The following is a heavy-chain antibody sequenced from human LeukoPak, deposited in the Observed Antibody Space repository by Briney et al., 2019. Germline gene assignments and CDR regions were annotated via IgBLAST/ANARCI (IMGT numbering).Heavy chain of an antibody. D-gene: IGHD6-13*01. Sequence: ASVKVSCKASGYTFTSYGISWVRQAPGQGLEWMGWISAYNGNTNYAQKLQGRVTMTTDTSTSTAYMELRSLRSDDTAMYYCARSSSSWYGYYYYYMDVWGKGTTVTVSS. V-gene: IGHV1-18*01. CDR1: GYTFTSYG. J-gene: IGHJ6*03. CDR3: ARSSSSWYGYYYYYMDV. CDR2: ISAYNGNT.